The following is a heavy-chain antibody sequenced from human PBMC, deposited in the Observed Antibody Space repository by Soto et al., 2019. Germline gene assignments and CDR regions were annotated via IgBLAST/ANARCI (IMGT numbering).Heavy chain of an antibody. CDR3: ARTDYYGSGSYPLAY. CDR1: GGSISSGGYY. D-gene: IGHD3-10*01. CDR2: IYYSGST. Sequence: QVQLQESGPGLVKPSQTLSLTCTVSGGSISSGGYYWSWIRQHPGKGLEWIGYIYYSGSTYYNPYLTKRFIISVATSKYQFSLKLSSLTSADTAVYYCARTDYYGSGSYPLAYWGQGTLVTVSS. V-gene: IGHV4-31*03. J-gene: IGHJ4*02.